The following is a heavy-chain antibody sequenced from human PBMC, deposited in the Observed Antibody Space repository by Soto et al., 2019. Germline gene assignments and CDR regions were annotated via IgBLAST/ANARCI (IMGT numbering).Heavy chain of an antibody. CDR1: GVSISGFY. D-gene: IGHD5-18*01. Sequence: PSETLSLTCTVSGVSISGFYWSWIRQPPGKGLEWIGSIYYSGSTYYNPSLKSRVTISVDTSKNQFSLKLSSVTAADTAVYYCARHVTAMVRHEYNWFDPWGQGTLVTVSS. CDR2: IYYSGST. V-gene: IGHV4-59*05. J-gene: IGHJ5*02. CDR3: ARHVTAMVRHEYNWFDP.